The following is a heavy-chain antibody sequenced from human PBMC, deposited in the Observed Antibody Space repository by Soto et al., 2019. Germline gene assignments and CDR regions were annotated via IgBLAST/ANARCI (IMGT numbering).Heavy chain of an antibody. V-gene: IGHV4-31*03. CDR2: IYYSGST. CDR3: ARELVAVAGSFDY. D-gene: IGHD6-19*01. J-gene: IGHJ4*02. Sequence: SETLSLTCTVSGGSISSGGYYWSWIRQHPGKGLEWIGYIYYSGSTYYNPSLKSRVTISVDTSKNQFSLKLSSVTAADTAVYYCARELVAVAGSFDYWGQGQWSPSPQ. CDR1: GGSISSGGYY.